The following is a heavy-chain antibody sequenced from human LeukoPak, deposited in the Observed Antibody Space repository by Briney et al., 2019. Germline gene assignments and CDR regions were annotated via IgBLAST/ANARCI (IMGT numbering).Heavy chain of an antibody. Sequence: SETLSLTCAVSGGSISSGGYSWSWIRQPPGKGLEWIGYIYHSGSTYYNLSLKSRVTISVDRSKNQFSLKLSSVTAADTAVYYCARTNGRAFDIWGQGTMVTVSS. CDR1: GGSISSGGYS. V-gene: IGHV4-30-2*01. J-gene: IGHJ3*02. D-gene: IGHD1-26*01. CDR2: IYHSGST. CDR3: ARTNGRAFDI.